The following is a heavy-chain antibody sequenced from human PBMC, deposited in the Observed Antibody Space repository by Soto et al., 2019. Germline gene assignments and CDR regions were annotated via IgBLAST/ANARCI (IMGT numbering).Heavy chain of an antibody. CDR2: IYPGDSDT. D-gene: IGHD3-3*01. J-gene: IGHJ6*02. CDR3: ARFEGFLEWLPAPYYYYYGMDV. CDR1: GYSFTSYW. Sequence: GESLKISCKGSGYSFTSYWIGWVRQMPGKGLEWMGIIYPGDSDTRYSPSFQGQVTISADKSISTAYLQWSSLKASDTAMYYCARFEGFLEWLPAPYYYYYGMDVWGQGTTVTVSS. V-gene: IGHV5-51*01.